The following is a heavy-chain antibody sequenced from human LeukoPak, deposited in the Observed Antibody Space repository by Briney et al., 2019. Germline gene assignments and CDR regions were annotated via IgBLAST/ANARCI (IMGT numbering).Heavy chain of an antibody. Sequence: GGSLRLSCAASGFTFSSYAMSWVRQAPGKGLEWVPAISGSGGSTYYADSVKGRFTISRDNSKNTLYLQMNSLRAEDTAVYYCAKAGQVSVLLWFGELYPFDYWGQGTLVTVSS. CDR3: AKAGQVSVLLWFGELYPFDY. CDR1: GFTFSSYA. D-gene: IGHD3-10*01. CDR2: ISGSGGST. J-gene: IGHJ4*02. V-gene: IGHV3-23*01.